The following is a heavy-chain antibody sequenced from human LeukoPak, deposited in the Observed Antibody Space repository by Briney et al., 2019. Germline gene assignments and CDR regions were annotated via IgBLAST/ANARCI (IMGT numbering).Heavy chain of an antibody. Sequence: SETLSLTCTVSGVSISSYYWSWIRQPPGKGLEWIAYISDIGSIKYNPSPKSRVTILPNTYNNQFSLKLSPVTAADTPAFYCAVHQPRNTVDFWVRGNVVTVSS. J-gene: IGHJ4*02. V-gene: IGHV4-59*08. D-gene: IGHD2-8*02. CDR3: AVHQPRNTVDF. CDR2: ISDIGSI. CDR1: GVSISSYY.